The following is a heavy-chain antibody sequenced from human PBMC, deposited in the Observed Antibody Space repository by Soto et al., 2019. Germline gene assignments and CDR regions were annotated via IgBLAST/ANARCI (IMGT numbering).Heavy chain of an antibody. CDR2: ISYDGSNK. D-gene: IGHD6-13*01. CDR3: AKSGSSWEKYYFDY. CDR1: GFTFSSYG. Sequence: GGSLRLSCAASGFTFSSYGMHWVRQAPGKGLEWVAVISYDGSNKYYADSVKGRFTISRDNSKNTLYLQMNSLRAEDTAVYYCAKSGSSWEKYYFDYWGQGTLVTVS. J-gene: IGHJ4*02. V-gene: IGHV3-30*18.